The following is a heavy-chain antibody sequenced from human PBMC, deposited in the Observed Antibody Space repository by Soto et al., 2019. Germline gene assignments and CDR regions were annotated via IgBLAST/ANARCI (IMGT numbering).Heavy chain of an antibody. CDR2: VSGGGGTT. CDR1: GFTFSSYA. CDR3: AKDITMIVVAKPAADY. D-gene: IGHD3-22*01. V-gene: IGHV3-23*01. Sequence: EVQLLESGGGLVQPGGSLRLSCAASGFTFSSYAMNWVRQAPGKGLEWVSAVSGGGGTTYYADSVKGRFTVSRDNSKNTLYLQMNSLRAEDTAVYYCAKDITMIVVAKPAADYWGQGTLVTVSS. J-gene: IGHJ4*02.